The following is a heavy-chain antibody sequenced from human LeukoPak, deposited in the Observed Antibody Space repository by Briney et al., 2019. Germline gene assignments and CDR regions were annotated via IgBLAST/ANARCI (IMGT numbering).Heavy chain of an antibody. V-gene: IGHV4-39*07. Sequence: PSGTLSLTCTVSGGSISSSSYYWGWIRQPPGKGLEWIGSIYYSGSTYYNPSLKSRVTISVDTSKNQFSLKLSSVTAADTAVYYCARDRGDTAMVRNHNRFDPWGQGTLVTVSS. CDR1: GGSISSSSYY. D-gene: IGHD5-18*01. J-gene: IGHJ5*02. CDR2: IYYSGST. CDR3: ARDRGDTAMVRNHNRFDP.